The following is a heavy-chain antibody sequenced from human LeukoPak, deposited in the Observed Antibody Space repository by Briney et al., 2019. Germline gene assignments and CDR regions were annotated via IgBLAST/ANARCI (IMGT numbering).Heavy chain of an antibody. V-gene: IGHV3-66*01. J-gene: IGHJ6*02. CDR2: IYIGGST. CDR1: GSSVSSAY. D-gene: IGHD1-26*01. CDR3: ARGTGSYSLPKYYYYGMDV. Sequence: GGSLRLSCEVSGSSVSSAYMNWVRQAPGKGLEWLSVIYIGGSTYYADSVKGRFTISRDNSKNNLYLQMNSLRAEDTALYYCARGTGSYSLPKYYYYGMDVWGQGTTVTVSS.